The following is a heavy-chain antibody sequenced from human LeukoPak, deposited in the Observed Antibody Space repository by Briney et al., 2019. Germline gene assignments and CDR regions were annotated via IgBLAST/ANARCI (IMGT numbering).Heavy chain of an antibody. CDR3: GRDLVHGSSGIDY. Sequence: GGSLRLSCAVSGFTFSKYWMHWARQAPGKGLVWVSHINSDATIITYAGSVKGRFTISRDNAKNTLYLQMNSLRAEDTAVYYCGRDLVHGSSGIDYWGQGTLVTVSS. D-gene: IGHD3-10*01. CDR2: INSDATII. CDR1: GFTFSKYW. J-gene: IGHJ4*02. V-gene: IGHV3-74*01.